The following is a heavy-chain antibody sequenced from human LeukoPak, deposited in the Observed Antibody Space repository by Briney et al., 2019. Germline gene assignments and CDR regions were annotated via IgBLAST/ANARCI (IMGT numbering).Heavy chain of an antibody. V-gene: IGHV3-48*01. J-gene: IGHJ4*02. D-gene: IGHD4-17*01. CDR2: ISTTTSAI. Sequence: GALRLSCAASGFTLSTYSINWVRQAPGKGLGWVSYISTTTSAIYYADSVKGRFTVSRDNAKSSLYLQMNSLRADDTAVYYCARAPYGERGGSDYWGQGTLVTVSS. CDR3: ARAPYGERGGSDY. CDR1: GFTLSTYS.